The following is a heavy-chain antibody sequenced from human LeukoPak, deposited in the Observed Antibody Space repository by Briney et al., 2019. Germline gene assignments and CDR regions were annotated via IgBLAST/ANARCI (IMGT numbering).Heavy chain of an antibody. Sequence: GGSLRLSCAASGFTFSSYSMNWVRQAPGKGLEWVSSISSSSSYMYYADSVKGRFTISRDNAKNSLYLQMNSLRAEDTAVYYCARESCSSTSCYRDAFDIWGQGTMVTVSS. D-gene: IGHD2-2*02. V-gene: IGHV3-21*01. J-gene: IGHJ3*02. CDR3: ARESCSSTSCYRDAFDI. CDR2: ISSSSSYM. CDR1: GFTFSSYS.